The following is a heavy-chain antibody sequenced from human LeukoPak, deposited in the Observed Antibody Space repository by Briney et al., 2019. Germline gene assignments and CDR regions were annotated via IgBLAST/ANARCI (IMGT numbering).Heavy chain of an antibody. CDR2: IWYGGSNK. D-gene: IGHD6-13*01. Sequence: GRSLRLSCAASGSTFSSYGMHWVRQAPGKGLEWVAAIWYGGSNKYYADSVKGRFTISRDNSKNTLYLQMNSLRAEDTAVYYCARSAGNWFDPWGQGTLVTVSS. V-gene: IGHV3-33*08. CDR3: ARSAGNWFDP. CDR1: GSTFSSYG. J-gene: IGHJ5*02.